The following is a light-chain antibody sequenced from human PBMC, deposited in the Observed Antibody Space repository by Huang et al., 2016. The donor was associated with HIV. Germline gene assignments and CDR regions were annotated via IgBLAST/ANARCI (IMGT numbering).Light chain of an antibody. Sequence: DIVMTQSPDSLAVSLGERATLNCKSSQSVFSSSTNKNYFAWCQQKPGQPPNLLSFWASTREAGVPDRFSGSGSGTHFTRTISNLEAEDAAVYYGQQYYSSPQTFGQGTRVEVK. V-gene: IGKV4-1*01. J-gene: IGKJ1*01. CDR2: WAS. CDR1: QSVFSSSTNKNY. CDR3: QQYYSSPQT.